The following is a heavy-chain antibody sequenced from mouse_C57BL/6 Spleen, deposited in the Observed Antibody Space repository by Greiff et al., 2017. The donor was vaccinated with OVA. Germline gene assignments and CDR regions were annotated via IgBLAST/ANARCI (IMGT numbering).Heavy chain of an antibody. J-gene: IGHJ4*01. CDR3: ASSRFLDSSGYYYAMDY. CDR1: GFTFSDYG. D-gene: IGHD3-2*02. Sequence: EVQLVESGGGLVKPGGSLKLSCAASGFTFSDYGMHWVRQAPEKGLEWVAYISSGSSTIYYADTVKGRFTISRDNAKNTLFLQMTSLRSEDTAMYYCASSRFLDSSGYYYAMDYWGQGTSVTVSS. V-gene: IGHV5-17*01. CDR2: ISSGSSTI.